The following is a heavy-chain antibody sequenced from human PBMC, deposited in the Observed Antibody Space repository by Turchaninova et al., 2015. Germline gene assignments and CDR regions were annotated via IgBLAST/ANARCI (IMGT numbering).Heavy chain of an antibody. J-gene: IGHJ4*02. CDR2: IDHSGST. D-gene: IGHD6-13*01. CDR3: ARHGVIAADFDY. CDR1: GYSISSGYY. Sequence: QVQLQESGPGLVKPSETLSLTRAVSGYSISSGYYWGWIRQPPGKGLEWIGSIDHSGSTYYNPSLKSRVTISVDTSKNQFSLKLSSVTAADTAVYYCARHGVIAADFDYWGQGTLVTVSS. V-gene: IGHV4-38-2*01.